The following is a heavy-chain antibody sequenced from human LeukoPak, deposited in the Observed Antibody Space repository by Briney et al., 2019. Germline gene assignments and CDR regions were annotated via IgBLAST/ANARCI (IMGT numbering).Heavy chain of an antibody. D-gene: IGHD3-3*01. CDR1: GFTFSSYG. V-gene: IGHV3-33*01. J-gene: IGHJ4*02. CDR2: IWYDGSNK. CDR3: ARDRQDLWSGYPKHYFDY. Sequence: PGRSLRLSCVASGFTFSSYGMHWVRQAPGKGLEWVAVIWYDGSNKYYADSVKGRFTISRDNPKNTLYLQMNSLRAEDTAVYYCARDRQDLWSGYPKHYFDYWGQGTLVTVSS.